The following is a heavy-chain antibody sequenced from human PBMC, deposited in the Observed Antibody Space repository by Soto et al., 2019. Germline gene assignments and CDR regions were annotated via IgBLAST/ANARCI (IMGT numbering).Heavy chain of an antibody. J-gene: IGHJ4*02. D-gene: IGHD2-15*01. Sequence: EVQLLESGGGLVQPGGSLRLSCAASGFTFSSYAMSWVRQAPGKGLEWVSAISGSGGSTYYADSVKGRFTISRDNSKNTLYLQMNSLRAEGTAVYYCATSTHYCSGGSCYPSPFDYWGQGTLVTVSS. V-gene: IGHV3-23*01. CDR1: GFTFSSYA. CDR3: ATSTHYCSGGSCYPSPFDY. CDR2: ISGSGGST.